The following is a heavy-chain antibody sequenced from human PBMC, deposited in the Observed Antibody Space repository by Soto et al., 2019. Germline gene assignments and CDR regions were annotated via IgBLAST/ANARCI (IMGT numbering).Heavy chain of an antibody. V-gene: IGHV1-69*02. CDR2: IIPFLGVT. CDR1: GGTFSKYS. D-gene: IGHD3-10*01. Sequence: QVPLVQSGAEVKKPGSSVKVSCKASGGTFSKYSITWIRQAPGQGLEWMGRIIPFLGVTNYAQKFNGRVTVTANKSTSTAYKELNTLRCEAPAVWFWAGGSAPDVDYWGQGTLITVSS. CDR3: AGGSAPDVDY. J-gene: IGHJ4*02.